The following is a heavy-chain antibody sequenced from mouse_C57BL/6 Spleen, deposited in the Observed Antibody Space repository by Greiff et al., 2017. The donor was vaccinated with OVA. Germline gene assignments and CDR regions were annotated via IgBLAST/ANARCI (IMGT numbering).Heavy chain of an antibody. CDR3: ARRVEEAWFAY. CDR1: GYTFTSYG. V-gene: IGHV1-81*01. Sequence: QVQLQQSGAELARPGASVKLSCKASGYTFTSYGISWVKQRTGQGLEWIGEIYPRSANTYYNEKFKGKATLTADKSSSTAYMELRSLTSEDSAVYFCARRVEEAWFAYWGQGTLVTVSA. CDR2: IYPRSANT. D-gene: IGHD1-1*01. J-gene: IGHJ3*01.